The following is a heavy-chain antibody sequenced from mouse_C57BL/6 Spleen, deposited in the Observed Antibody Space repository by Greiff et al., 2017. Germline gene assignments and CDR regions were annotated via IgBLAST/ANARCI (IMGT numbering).Heavy chain of an antibody. V-gene: IGHV1-69*01. CDR2: IDPSDSYT. D-gene: IGHD1-1*01. Sequence: QVQLQQPGAELVMPGASVKLSCKASGYTFTSYWMHWVKQRPGQGLEWIGEIDPSDSYTNYNQKFKGKSTLTVDKSSSTAYMQLSSLTSEDSAVYYCASPHYYGSSLFDYWGQGTTRTVSS. CDR3: ASPHYYGSSLFDY. CDR1: GYTFTSYW. J-gene: IGHJ2*01.